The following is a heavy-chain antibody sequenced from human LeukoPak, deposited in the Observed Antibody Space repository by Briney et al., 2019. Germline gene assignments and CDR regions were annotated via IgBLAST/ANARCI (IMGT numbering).Heavy chain of an antibody. Sequence: GGSLRLSCAASGFTFSSYSMNWVRQAPGKGLEWVSYISRSRRIIYYAESVKGRFTISRDNAKNSLSLQMNGLRAEDTAVYYCARDENYAFDIWGQGTMVTVSS. V-gene: IGHV3-48*01. J-gene: IGHJ3*02. D-gene: IGHD2/OR15-2a*01. CDR3: ARDENYAFDI. CDR1: GFTFSSYS. CDR2: ISRSRRII.